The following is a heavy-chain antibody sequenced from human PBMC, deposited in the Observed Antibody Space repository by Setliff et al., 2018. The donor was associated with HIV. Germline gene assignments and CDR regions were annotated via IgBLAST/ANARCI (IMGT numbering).Heavy chain of an antibody. V-gene: IGHV3-30-3*02. CDR2: IAFDGSNK. Sequence: GGSLRLSCVASGFTISVYNMHRVRQIPGKGLEWVAFIAFDGSNKYYADSVKGRFTISRDNSKNTLYLQMNSLRAEDTATYYCAKVGLYDSFGYANGLPDAFDTWGQGTMVTVS. J-gene: IGHJ3*02. CDR1: GFTISVYN. D-gene: IGHD3-22*01. CDR3: AKVGLYDSFGYANGLPDAFDT.